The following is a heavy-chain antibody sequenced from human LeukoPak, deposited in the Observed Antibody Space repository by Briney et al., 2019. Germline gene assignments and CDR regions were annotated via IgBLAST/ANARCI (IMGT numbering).Heavy chain of an antibody. CDR2: INHSGST. D-gene: IGHD6-13*01. CDR3: ARARGIAAAGKIDY. CDR1: GGSITVYY. J-gene: IGHJ4*02. V-gene: IGHV4-34*01. Sequence: SETLSLTCSVSGGSITVYYWSWIRQPPGKGLEWIGEINHSGSTNYNPSLKSRVTISVDTSMNQFSLKLSSVTAADTAVYYCARARGIAAAGKIDYWGQGTLVTVSS.